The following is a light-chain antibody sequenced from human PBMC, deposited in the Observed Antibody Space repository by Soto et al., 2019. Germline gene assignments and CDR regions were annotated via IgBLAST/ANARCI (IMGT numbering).Light chain of an antibody. CDR3: QQYNNIAMT. J-gene: IGKJ5*01. Sequence: DIQMTQSPSSLSASLGDSVTITCQASQDISNYLNWYQQKPGKAPKLLISRASNLEGGVPSRFSGGGSGTHFTFTIISLQPEDFATYYCQQYNNIAMTFGQGTRLEIK. CDR2: RAS. CDR1: QDISNY. V-gene: IGKV1-33*01.